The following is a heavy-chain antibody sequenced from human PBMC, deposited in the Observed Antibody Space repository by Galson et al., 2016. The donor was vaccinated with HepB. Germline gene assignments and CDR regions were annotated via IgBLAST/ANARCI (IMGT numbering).Heavy chain of an antibody. J-gene: IGHJ4*02. V-gene: IGHV1-69*06. CDR3: ARGPDYGDYGDTFDH. D-gene: IGHD4-17*01. CDR1: GGTFSSYA. Sequence: SVKVSCKVSGGTFSSYALSWVRQAPGQGLEWMGGIIPIFGTAKYSQKFQGRVTITADKSTGNAYMELSSLRSEDTAIYYCARGPDYGDYGDTFDHWGQGTLVTVSS. CDR2: IIPIFGTA.